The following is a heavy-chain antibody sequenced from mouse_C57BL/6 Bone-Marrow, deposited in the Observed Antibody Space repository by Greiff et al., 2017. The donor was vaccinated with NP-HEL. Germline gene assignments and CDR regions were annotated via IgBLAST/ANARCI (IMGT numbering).Heavy chain of an antibody. Sequence: QVQLQQPGAELVRPGTSVKLSCKASGYTFTSYWMHWVKQRPGQGLEWIGVIDPSDSYTNYNQKFKGKATLTVDTSSSTAYMQLSSLTSEDSAVDYCARGGGYAWFAYWGQGTLVTVSA. V-gene: IGHV1-59*01. CDR2: IDPSDSYT. D-gene: IGHD2-2*01. J-gene: IGHJ3*01. CDR3: ARGGGYAWFAY. CDR1: GYTFTSYW.